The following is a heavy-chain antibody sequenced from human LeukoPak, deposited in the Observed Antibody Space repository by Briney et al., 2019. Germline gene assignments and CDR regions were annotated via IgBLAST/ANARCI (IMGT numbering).Heavy chain of an antibody. CDR3: ARVSYYYDRKAYMDV. Sequence: SETLSLTCTVSGGSISSSSYYWGWIRQPPGKGLEWIGSIYYSGSTYYNPSLKSRVTISVDTSKNQFSLKLSSVTAADTAVYYCARVSYYYDRKAYMDVWGKGTTVTVSS. CDR1: GGSISSSSYY. V-gene: IGHV4-39*07. J-gene: IGHJ6*03. CDR2: IYYSGST. D-gene: IGHD3-22*01.